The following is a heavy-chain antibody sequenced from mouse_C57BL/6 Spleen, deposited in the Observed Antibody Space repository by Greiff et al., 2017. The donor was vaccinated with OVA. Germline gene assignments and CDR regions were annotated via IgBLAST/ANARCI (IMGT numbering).Heavy chain of an antibody. V-gene: IGHV2-4*01. CDR3: ASSMVTTEGFAY. D-gene: IGHD2-2*01. Sequence: VQLVESGPGLVQPSQSLSITCTVSGFSLTSYGVHWVRQPPGKGLEWLGVIWSGGSTDYNAAFISRLSISKDNSKSQVFFKMNSLQADDTAIYYCASSMVTTEGFAYWGQGTLVTVSA. J-gene: IGHJ3*01. CDR1: GFSLTSYG. CDR2: IWSGGST.